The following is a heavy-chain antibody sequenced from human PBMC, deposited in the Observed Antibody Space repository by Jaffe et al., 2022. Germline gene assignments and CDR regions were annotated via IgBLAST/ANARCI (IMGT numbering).Heavy chain of an antibody. CDR1: GFTFSTYG. J-gene: IGHJ2*01. CDR3: AKVGILRQWYFDL. V-gene: IGHV3-23*01. Sequence: EVQLLESGGGLVPPGGSLRLSCAASGFTFSTYGMSWVRQAPGKGLEWVSLISGSGTNTCYADSVKGRFTISRDNSKNTLYLQMNSLRAEDTAVYYCAKVGILRQWYFDLWGRGTLVTVSS. CDR2: ISGSGTNT. D-gene: IGHD2-15*01.